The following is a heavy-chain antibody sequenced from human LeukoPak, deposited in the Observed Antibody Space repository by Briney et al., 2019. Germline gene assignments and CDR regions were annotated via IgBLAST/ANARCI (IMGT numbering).Heavy chain of an antibody. CDR3: ARFLDSGWYRHFDY. CDR1: GFTFNSYA. D-gene: IGHD6-19*01. V-gene: IGHV3-30*04. J-gene: IGHJ4*02. CDR2: ISYDGSNK. Sequence: GGSLRLSCAASGFTFNSYAMHWVRQAPGKGLEWMSVISYDGSNKYYADSVKGRFTISRDNSKNTLYLQMNSLRAEDTAVYYCARFLDSGWYRHFDYWGQGTLVTVSS.